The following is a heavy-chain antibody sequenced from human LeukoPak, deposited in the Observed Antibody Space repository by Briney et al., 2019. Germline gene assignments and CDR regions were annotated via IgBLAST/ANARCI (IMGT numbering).Heavy chain of an antibody. V-gene: IGHV1-2*02. CDR1: GYNFRAYY. CDR3: GRGVQSFDP. J-gene: IGHJ5*02. CDR2: ISPMTGDT. Sequence: ASVKVSCKASGYNFRAYYIHWVRQAPGQGLEWLGYISPMTGDTNCAQKFQDRVTFSMDTSTATAYMELRSLRSDDTAFYYCGRGVQSFDPWGQGTLVTVSS.